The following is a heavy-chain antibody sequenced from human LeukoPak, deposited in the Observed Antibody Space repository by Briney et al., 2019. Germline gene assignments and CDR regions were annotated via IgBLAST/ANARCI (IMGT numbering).Heavy chain of an antibody. CDR1: GYTFTGYY. V-gene: IGHV1-2*02. CDR3: ARNIVVVPAAILKGPGFDY. J-gene: IGHJ4*02. CDR2: INPNSGGT. Sequence: ASVKVSCKASGYTFTGYYMHWVRQAPGQGLEWMGWINPNSGGTNYAQKFQGRVTMTRDTSISTAYMELSRLRSDDTAVYYCARNIVVVPAAILKGPGFDYWGQGTLVTVSS. D-gene: IGHD2-2*01.